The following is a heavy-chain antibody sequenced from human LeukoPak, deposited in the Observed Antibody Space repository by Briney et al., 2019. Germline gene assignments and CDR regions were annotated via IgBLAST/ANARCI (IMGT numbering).Heavy chain of an antibody. CDR3: ATEGYSSPTYDY. CDR1: GYIFTDYY. J-gene: IGHJ4*02. D-gene: IGHD6-13*01. Sequence: GASVKVSCKASGYIFTDYYMHWVRQAPGQGLEWMGWINPNSGGTNYAQKFQGRVTMTRDTSISTAYMELSRLRSDDTAVYYCATEGYSSPTYDYWGQGTLVTVSS. CDR2: INPNSGGT. V-gene: IGHV1-2*02.